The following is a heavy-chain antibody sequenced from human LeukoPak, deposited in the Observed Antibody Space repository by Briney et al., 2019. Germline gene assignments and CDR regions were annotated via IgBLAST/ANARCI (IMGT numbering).Heavy chain of an antibody. CDR1: GGSISSGGYY. CDR3: ARGPREAGYYYYYMDV. V-gene: IGHV4-30-2*01. D-gene: IGHD5-24*01. Sequence: KPSQTLSLTCTVSGGSISSGGYYWSWIRQPLGKGLEWIGYIYHSGSTYYNPSLKSRVTISVDRSKNQFSLKLSSVTAADTAVYYCARGPREAGYYYYYMDVWGKGTTVTVSS. J-gene: IGHJ6*03. CDR2: IYHSGST.